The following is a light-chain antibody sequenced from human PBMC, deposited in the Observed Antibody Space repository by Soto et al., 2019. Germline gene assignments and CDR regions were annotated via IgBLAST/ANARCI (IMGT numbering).Light chain of an antibody. Sequence: ESMLTQSPATLSLSPGERATLSCRASQSVSSSYLAWYQQKPGRAPRLLIYGASTRATGIPARFNGSGSGTEFTLTISSLQSEDFAVYYCQQYNNWWTFGQGIKVDIK. J-gene: IGKJ1*01. CDR2: GAS. CDR1: QSVSSSY. CDR3: QQYNNWWT. V-gene: IGKV3-15*01.